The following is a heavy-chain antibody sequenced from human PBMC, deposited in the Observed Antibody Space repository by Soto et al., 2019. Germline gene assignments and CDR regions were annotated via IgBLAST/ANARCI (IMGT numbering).Heavy chain of an antibody. CDR1: GFTFSNYI. CDR3: ASHAEWYYDSSVSQPDY. D-gene: IGHD3-22*01. CDR2: ISSSSSTI. Sequence: EVQLVESGGGLVQPGGSLRLSCAASGFTFSNYIMNWVRQAPGKGLEWVSYISSSSSTIYYADSVKGRFTISRDNAKKSLYLQMNSLRDEDTAVYYCASHAEWYYDSSVSQPDYWGQGTLVTVSS. V-gene: IGHV3-48*02. J-gene: IGHJ4*02.